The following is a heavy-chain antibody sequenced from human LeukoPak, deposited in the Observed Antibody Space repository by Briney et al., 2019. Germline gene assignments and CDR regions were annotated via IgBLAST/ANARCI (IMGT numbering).Heavy chain of an antibody. CDR2: IYYSGST. D-gene: IGHD6-13*01. J-gene: IGHJ6*03. V-gene: IGHV4-39*07. CDR1: GGSISGSSYY. Sequence: PSETLSLTCTVSGGSISGSSYYWGWIRQPPGKGLEWIGSIYYSGSTYYNPSLKSRVTISVDTSKNQFSLKLSSVTAADTAVYYCAREHSSSWYFITAPYSYYYYMDVWGKGTTVTVSS. CDR3: AREHSSSWYFITAPYSYYYYMDV.